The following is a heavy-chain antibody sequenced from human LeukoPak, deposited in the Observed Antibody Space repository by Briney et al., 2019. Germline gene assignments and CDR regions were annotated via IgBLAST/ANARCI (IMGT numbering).Heavy chain of an antibody. Sequence: TPSETLSLTCAVYGGSFSGYYWSWIRQPPGKGLEWIGEINHSGSTNYNPSLKSRVTISVDTSKNQFSLKLSSVTAADTAVYYCARGPTSLDGDSFDYWGQGTLVTVSS. CDR1: GGSFSGYY. D-gene: IGHD4-17*01. J-gene: IGHJ4*02. CDR2: INHSGST. V-gene: IGHV4-34*01. CDR3: ARGPTSLDGDSFDY.